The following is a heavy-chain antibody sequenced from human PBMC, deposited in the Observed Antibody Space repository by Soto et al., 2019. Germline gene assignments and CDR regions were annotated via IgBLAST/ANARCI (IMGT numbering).Heavy chain of an antibody. V-gene: IGHV4-31*03. J-gene: IGHJ3*02. CDR2: IYYSGST. Sequence: QVQLQESGPGLVKPSQTLSLTGTVSGGSISSGGYYWSWIRQHPGKGLEWIGYIYYSGSTYYNPSLKSRVTISVDTSKNQFSLKLSSVTAADTAVYYCARGRGRWLRSMSFDIWGQGTMVTVSS. CDR3: ARGRGRWLRSMSFDI. CDR1: GGSISSGGYY. D-gene: IGHD5-12*01.